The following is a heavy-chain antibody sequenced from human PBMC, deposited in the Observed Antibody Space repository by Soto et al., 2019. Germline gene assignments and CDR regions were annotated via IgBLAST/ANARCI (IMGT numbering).Heavy chain of an antibody. CDR1: GESFSGYY. CDR3: AGNIVATISSLDY. Sequence: TSAAYGESFSGYYWCSIRHHPGKGRERIGESNHSGSTNYNPSLNSRVTRSVDTSKNQCSLKLSSVTAADTAMDYWAGNIVATISSLDYWGQGTLVTVGS. D-gene: IGHD5-12*01. CDR2: SNHSGST. V-gene: IGHV4-34*01. J-gene: IGHJ4*02.